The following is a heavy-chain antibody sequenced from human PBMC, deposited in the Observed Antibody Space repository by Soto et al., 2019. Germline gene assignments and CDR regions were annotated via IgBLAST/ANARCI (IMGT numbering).Heavy chain of an antibody. J-gene: IGHJ5*02. V-gene: IGHV3-30*18. CDR1: GFTFRNYG. Sequence: PGGSLRLSCAASGFTFRNYGMHWVRQAPGKGLEWVAVISFDGSNEYYADSVKGRFTVSRDNSENTLYLHMNSLRTEDTAAYYCAKDGCGGDCYSLWFDPWGQGTLVTVSS. CDR3: AKDGCGGDCYSLWFDP. CDR2: ISFDGSNE. D-gene: IGHD2-21*02.